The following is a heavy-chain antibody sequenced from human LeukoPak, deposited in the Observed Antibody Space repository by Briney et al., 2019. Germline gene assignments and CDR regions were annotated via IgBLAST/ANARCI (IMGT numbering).Heavy chain of an antibody. CDR2: ISAYNGNT. CDR1: GYTFTSYG. CDR3: VRRSRTIYYYDMDV. D-gene: IGHD3-3*01. J-gene: IGHJ6*02. V-gene: IGHV1-18*01. Sequence: ASVKVSCKASGYTFTSYGISWVRQAPGQGVEWMGWISAYNGNTNYAQKLQGRVTMTTDTSTSTAYMELRSLRSDDTAVYYCVRRSRTIYYYDMDVWGQGTTVTVSS.